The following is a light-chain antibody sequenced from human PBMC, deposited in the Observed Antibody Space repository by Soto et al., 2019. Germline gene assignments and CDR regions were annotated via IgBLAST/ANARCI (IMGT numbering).Light chain of an antibody. CDR3: AAWDDSLSGYV. Sequence: QSVLTQAPSASGTPGQRVTISCSGSSSNIGSYYVSWYQQLPGTAPKLLIYRNSQRPSGVPDRFSGSKSGTSASLAISGLRSDDEADYYCAAWDDSLSGYVFGTGTKLTVL. CDR2: RNS. J-gene: IGLJ1*01. CDR1: SSNIGSYY. V-gene: IGLV1-47*01.